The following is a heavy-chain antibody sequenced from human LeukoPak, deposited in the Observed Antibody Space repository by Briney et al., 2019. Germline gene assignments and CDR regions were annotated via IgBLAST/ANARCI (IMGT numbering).Heavy chain of an antibody. J-gene: IGHJ4*02. D-gene: IGHD6-19*01. CDR2: INAGNGDT. CDR1: GYTFTSYA. Sequence: GASVKVSCKASGYTFTSYAMHWVRQTPGQRLEWLGWINAGNGDTKYSRKFQGRVTITRDTSASTAYMELSSLRSEDTAVYYCASPPEDSSGWNFDYWGQGTLVTVSS. V-gene: IGHV1-3*01. CDR3: ASPPEDSSGWNFDY.